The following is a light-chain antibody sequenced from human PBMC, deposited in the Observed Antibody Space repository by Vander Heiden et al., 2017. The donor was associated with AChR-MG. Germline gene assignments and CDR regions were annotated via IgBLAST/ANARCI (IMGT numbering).Light chain of an antibody. CDR1: SSDVGGYNY. J-gene: IGLJ1*01. CDR2: DVS. CDR3: SSYTSSLYV. V-gene: IGLV2-14*01. Sequence: QSALTQPASVSGSPGQSITISCTGTSSDVGGYNYVSWYQQPPGKAPKLMIYDVSKRPSGVSNRFSGSKSGNTASLTISGLQAEDEADYYCSSYTSSLYVFGTGTKVTVL.